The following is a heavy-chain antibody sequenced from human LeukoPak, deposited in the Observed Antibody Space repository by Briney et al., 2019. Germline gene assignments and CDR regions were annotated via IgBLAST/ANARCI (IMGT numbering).Heavy chain of an antibody. J-gene: IGHJ5*02. CDR3: ARESGFMMVGEINADNWFDP. V-gene: IGHV3-30*04. CDR1: GFTFRNSA. D-gene: IGHD3-22*01. Sequence: YPGRSLRLSCAGAGFTFRNSAFHWVRQAPGKGLEWVAVISDDGSKRFYADSVKGRFTISRDNSKDTLYLHMKTLRPEDTAAYYCARESGFMMVGEINADNWFDPWGQGTPVTVSS. CDR2: ISDDGSKR.